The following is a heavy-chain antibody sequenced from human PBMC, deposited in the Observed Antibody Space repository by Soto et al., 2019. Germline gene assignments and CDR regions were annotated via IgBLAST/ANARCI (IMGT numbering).Heavy chain of an antibody. CDR3: VRSTRVTGSNYYYYYYMDV. Sequence: VQLVESGGGLVQPGGSLRLSCAASGFSVSSKYMSWVRQAPGKGLEWVSVIYSDGSTYYADSVKDRFTISRDNSENTLYLQMNSLRAEDTAVYYCVRSTRVTGSNYYYYYYMDVWGKGTTVTVSS. CDR2: IYSDGST. CDR1: GFSVSSKY. V-gene: IGHV3-66*01. D-gene: IGHD1-20*01. J-gene: IGHJ6*03.